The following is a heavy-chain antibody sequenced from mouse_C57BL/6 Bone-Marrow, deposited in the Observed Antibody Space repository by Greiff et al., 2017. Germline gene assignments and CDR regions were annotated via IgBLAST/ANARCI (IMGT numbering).Heavy chain of an antibody. V-gene: IGHV5-6*01. CDR1: GFTFSSYG. D-gene: IGHD1-2*01. J-gene: IGHJ2*01. Sequence: VQLKESGGDLVKPGGSLKLSCAASGFTFSSYGMSWVRQTPDKRLEWVATISSGGSYTYYPDSVKGRFTISRDNAKNTLYLQMSSLKSEDTAMYYCASNDAGDYFDYGGQGTTLTVSS. CDR2: ISSGGSYT. CDR3: ASNDAGDYFDY.